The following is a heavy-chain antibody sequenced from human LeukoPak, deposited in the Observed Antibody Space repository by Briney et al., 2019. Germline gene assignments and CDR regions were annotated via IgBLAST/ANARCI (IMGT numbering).Heavy chain of an antibody. CDR2: ITGSGDTT. V-gene: IGHV3-23*01. CDR3: AKGRGSGWYVCEN. Sequence: GGSLRLSCAASGFTFSSYAMNWVRQAPGKGLEWVSAITGSGDTTFYAGSVKGRFTVSRDNSKNTLYLQMNSLRAEDTAVYCCAKGRGSGWYVCENWGQGTLVTVSS. D-gene: IGHD6-19*01. J-gene: IGHJ4*02. CDR1: GFTFSSYA.